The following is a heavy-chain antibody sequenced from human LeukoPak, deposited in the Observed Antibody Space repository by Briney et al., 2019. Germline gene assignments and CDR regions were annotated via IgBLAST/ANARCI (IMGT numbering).Heavy chain of an antibody. CDR1: GASTSSYY. CDR2: ISYSGST. V-gene: IGHV4-59*01. CDR3: ARSDLYSGSYYGVLYFNY. Sequence: SETLSLTCIVSGASTSSYYWSWIRQPPGGGLEWIAYISYSGSTDYNPSLKSRVTISIDTSNNRFSLRLSSVTAADTAVHYCARSDLYSGSYYGVLYFNYWGQGTPVTVSS. J-gene: IGHJ4*02. D-gene: IGHD3-22*01.